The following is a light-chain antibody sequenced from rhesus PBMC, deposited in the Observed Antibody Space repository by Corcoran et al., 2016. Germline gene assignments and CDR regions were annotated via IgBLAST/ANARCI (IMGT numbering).Light chain of an antibody. CDR3: LQYNSAPYS. Sequence: DIQMTQSPSSLSASVGDRVTITCRASQGISTYLNWYQQKPGEAPKRLIYAASSLQSGVPSRFSGSGSGTDFALTISSLQPEDFATYYCLQYNSAPYSFGQGTKVEIK. J-gene: IGKJ2*01. CDR1: QGISTY. CDR2: AAS. V-gene: IGKV1-43*02.